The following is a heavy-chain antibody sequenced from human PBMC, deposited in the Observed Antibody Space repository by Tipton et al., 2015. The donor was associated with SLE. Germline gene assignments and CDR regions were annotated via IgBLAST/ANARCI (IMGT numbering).Heavy chain of an antibody. CDR2: IDYSGST. CDR1: GGSIRSYY. V-gene: IGHV4-59*01. D-gene: IGHD6-6*01. J-gene: IGHJ6*03. CDR3: ARGRYSSSSVYYYYYMDV. Sequence: TLSLTCTVSGGSIRSYYWSWIRQPPGKGLEWIGYIDYSGSTNYNPSLKSRVTISVDTSKNQFSLKLSSVTAADTAVYYCARGRYSSSSVYYYYYMDVWGKGTTVTVSS.